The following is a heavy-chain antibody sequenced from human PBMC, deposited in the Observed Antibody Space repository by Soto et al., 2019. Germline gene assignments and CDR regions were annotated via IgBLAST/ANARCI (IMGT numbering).Heavy chain of an antibody. J-gene: IGHJ5*02. CDR3: ARDPTYYYDSSGYYEGYNWFDP. V-gene: IGHV1-2*04. D-gene: IGHD3-22*01. CDR1: GYTFTGYY. Sequence: ASVKVSCKASGYTFTGYYMHWVRQAPGQGLEWMGWINPNSGGTNYAQKFQGWVTMTRDTSISTAYMELSRLRSDDTAVYYCARDPTYYYDSSGYYEGYNWFDPWGRGTLVTVSS. CDR2: INPNSGGT.